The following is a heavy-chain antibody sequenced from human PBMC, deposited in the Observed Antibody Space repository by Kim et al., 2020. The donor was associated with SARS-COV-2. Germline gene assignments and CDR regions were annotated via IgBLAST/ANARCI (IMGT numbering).Heavy chain of an antibody. CDR2: INHSGST. V-gene: IGHV4-34*01. D-gene: IGHD3-10*01. Sequence: SETLSLTCAVYGGSFSGYYWSWIRQPPGKGLEWIGEINHSGSTNYNPSLKSRVTISVDTSKNQFSLKLSSVTAADTAVYYCARGGPTMVRGEIRDNWFDPWGQGTLVTVSS. CDR3: ARGGPTMVRGEIRDNWFDP. CDR1: GGSFSGYY. J-gene: IGHJ5*02.